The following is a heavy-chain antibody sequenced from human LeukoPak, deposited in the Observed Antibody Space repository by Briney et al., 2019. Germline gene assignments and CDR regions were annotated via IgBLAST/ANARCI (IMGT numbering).Heavy chain of an antibody. CDR2: VSTSGITL. CDR1: GFTFSDYY. V-gene: IGHV3-11*01. J-gene: IGHJ6*02. CDR3: ARGDYDKYGMDV. Sequence: GGSLRLSCAASGFTFSDYYMSWIRQAPGKGLEWVSYVSTSGITLYYADSVKGRFIISRDNAKNSLFLQMNSLRAEDTAVYYCARGDYDKYGMDVWGQGTTVTVSS.